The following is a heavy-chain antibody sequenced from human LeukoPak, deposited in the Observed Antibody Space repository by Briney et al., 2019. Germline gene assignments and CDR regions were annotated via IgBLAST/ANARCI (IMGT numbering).Heavy chain of an antibody. V-gene: IGHV3-23*01. CDR3: AKDTYHREPGGGY. Sequence: GGSLRLSCAASGFTFSSYAMSWVRQAPGKGLEWVSAVSGSGDSTYYADSVKGRFTISRDNSKNTLYLQMSSLRAEDTAVYYCAKDTYHREPGGGYWGQGTLVTVSS. J-gene: IGHJ4*02. CDR1: GFTFSSYA. D-gene: IGHD1-14*01. CDR2: VSGSGDST.